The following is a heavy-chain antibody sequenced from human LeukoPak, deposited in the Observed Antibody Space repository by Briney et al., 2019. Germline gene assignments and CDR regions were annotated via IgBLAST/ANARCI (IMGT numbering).Heavy chain of an antibody. CDR2: IYHSGST. D-gene: IGHD3-10*01. V-gene: IGHV4-38-2*01. CDR1: GYSISSGYY. CDR3: ARRPWLWFGETHYYMVV. J-gene: IGHJ6*03. Sequence: SETLSLTCAVSGYSISSGYYWGWIQPRPGKGLEWIESIYHSGSTYYNPSLKSRVTISADTSTNQFSLKLSSVTAADTAGYYCARRPWLWFGETHYYMVVWGEGTTVTVSS.